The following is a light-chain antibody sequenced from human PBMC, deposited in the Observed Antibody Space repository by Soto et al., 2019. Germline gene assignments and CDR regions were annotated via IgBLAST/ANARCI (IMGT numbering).Light chain of an antibody. CDR1: QSVSSSY. CDR2: GAS. Sequence: EIVLTQSPGTLSLSPGERATLSCRASQSVSSSYLAWYQQKPGQAPRLLIYGASSRATGIPDRFSGSGSGTDCTLTISTLEPDDFAVYYCQQYGSSSWTFGQGTKVEIK. J-gene: IGKJ1*01. CDR3: QQYGSSSWT. V-gene: IGKV3-20*01.